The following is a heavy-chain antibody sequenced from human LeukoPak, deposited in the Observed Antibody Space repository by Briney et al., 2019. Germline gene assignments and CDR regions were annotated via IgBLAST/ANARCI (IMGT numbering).Heavy chain of an antibody. D-gene: IGHD5-18*01. CDR3: ARGLRGYSEASDY. CDR2: INGDGSRT. J-gene: IGHJ4*02. V-gene: IGHV3-74*01. CDR1: GFTFSGYW. Sequence: GGSLRLSCAASGFTFSGYWMHWVRQAPGKGLVWVSRINGDGSRTNYEDSVEGRFTISRDDAKDSLYLQMNSLRAEDTAVYYCARGLRGYSEASDYWGQGTLVTVSS.